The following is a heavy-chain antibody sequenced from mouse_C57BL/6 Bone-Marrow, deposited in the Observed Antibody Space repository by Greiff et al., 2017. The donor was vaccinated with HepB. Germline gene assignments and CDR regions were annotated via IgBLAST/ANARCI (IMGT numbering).Heavy chain of an antibody. CDR1: GFTFSDYY. J-gene: IGHJ3*01. CDR2: ISNGGGST. D-gene: IGHD4-1*01. CDR3: ARDDRTGAWFAY. Sequence: DVMLVESGGGLVQPGGSLKLSCAASGFTFSDYYMYWVRQTPEKRLEWVAYISNGGGSTYYPDTVKGRFTISRDNAKNNLYLQMSHLKSEDTAMYYCARDDRTGAWFAYWGQGTLVTVSA. V-gene: IGHV5-12*01.